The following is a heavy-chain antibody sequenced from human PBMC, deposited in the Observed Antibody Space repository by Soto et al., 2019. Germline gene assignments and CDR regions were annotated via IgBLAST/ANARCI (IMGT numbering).Heavy chain of an antibody. V-gene: IGHV3-23*01. D-gene: IGHD1-26*01. Sequence: EVQLLESGGGLVQPAGSLRLSCAASGFTFSIYTMSWFRQAPGKRLEWVSSIYGNGRSTFYSASVKGRFTISRDNSGNTVDLQMSSLRAEDTAIYYCAKDFTPDSRWDIDYWGQGSLVTVSS. J-gene: IGHJ4*02. CDR3: AKDFTPDSRWDIDY. CDR1: GFTFSIYT. CDR2: IYGNGRST.